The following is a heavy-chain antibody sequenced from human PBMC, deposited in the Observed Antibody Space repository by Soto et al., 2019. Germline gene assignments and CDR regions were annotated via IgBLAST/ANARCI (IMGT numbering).Heavy chain of an antibody. Sequence: QVQLVESGGGVVQPGRSLRLSCAASGFTFSSYAMHWVRQAPGKGLEWVAVISYDGSNKYYADSVKGRFTISRDNSKNTLYLQMNSLRAEDTAVYYCARDPVAGPVGENWFDPWGQGTLVTVSS. CDR1: GFTFSSYA. V-gene: IGHV3-30-3*01. D-gene: IGHD6-19*01. J-gene: IGHJ5*02. CDR2: ISYDGSNK. CDR3: ARDPVAGPVGENWFDP.